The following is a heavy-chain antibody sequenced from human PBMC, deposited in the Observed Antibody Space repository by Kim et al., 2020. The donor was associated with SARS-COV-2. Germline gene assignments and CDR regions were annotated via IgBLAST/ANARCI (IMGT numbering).Heavy chain of an antibody. D-gene: IGHD6-19*01. CDR2: ISSSGSTI. Sequence: GGSLRLSCAASGFTFSSYEMNWVRQAPGKGLEWVSYISSSGSTIYYADSVKGRFTISRDNAKNSLYLQMNSLRAEDTAVYYCARVSSSGWYERFRPSGFDYWGQGTLVTVSS. CDR1: GFTFSSYE. CDR3: ARVSSSGWYERFRPSGFDY. J-gene: IGHJ4*02. V-gene: IGHV3-48*03.